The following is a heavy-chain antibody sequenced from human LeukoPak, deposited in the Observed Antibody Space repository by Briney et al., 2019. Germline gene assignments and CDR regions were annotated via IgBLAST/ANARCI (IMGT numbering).Heavy chain of an antibody. Sequence: SETLSLTCTVSGGSISSYYWSWLRQPPGKGLEWIRYIYYSGRTNYNHHLKSRVSISVDTSQNQFSLKLSSVTAADTAVYYCARLGCSGGSCYNNWLDPWGQGSLVSVSS. CDR2: IYYSGRT. D-gene: IGHD2-15*01. CDR3: ARLGCSGGSCYNNWLDP. J-gene: IGHJ5*02. CDR1: GGSISSYY. V-gene: IGHV4-59*01.